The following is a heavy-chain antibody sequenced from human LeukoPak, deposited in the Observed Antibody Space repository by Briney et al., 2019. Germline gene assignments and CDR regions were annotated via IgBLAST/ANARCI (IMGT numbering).Heavy chain of an antibody. J-gene: IGHJ4*02. CDR2: IYYSGST. Sequence: SQTLSLTCTVSGGSISSGDYYWSWIRQPPGKGLEWIGYIYYSGSTYYNPSLKSRVTISVDTSKNQFSLKLSSVTAADTAVYYCARARPSYCSGGSCYQDYWGQGTLVTVSS. D-gene: IGHD2-15*01. CDR1: GGSISSGDYY. CDR3: ARARPSYCSGGSCYQDY. V-gene: IGHV4-30-4*01.